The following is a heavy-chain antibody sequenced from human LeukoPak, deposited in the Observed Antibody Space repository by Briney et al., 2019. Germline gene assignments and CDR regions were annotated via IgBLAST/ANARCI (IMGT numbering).Heavy chain of an antibody. V-gene: IGHV1-2*02. CDR1: GYTFTGYY. Sequence: ASVKVSCKASGYTFTGYYMHWVRQAPGQELEWMGWINPNSGGTNYAQKFQGRVTMTRDTSISTAYMELSRLRSDDTAVYYCARDRRGSSYNLDAFDIWGQGTMVTVSS. CDR2: INPNSGGT. CDR3: ARDRRGSSYNLDAFDI. D-gene: IGHD1-1*01. J-gene: IGHJ3*02.